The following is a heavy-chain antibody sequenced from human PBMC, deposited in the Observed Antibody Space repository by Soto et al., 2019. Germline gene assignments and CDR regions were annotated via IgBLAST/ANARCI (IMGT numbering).Heavy chain of an antibody. CDR3: AREGPNWGNWFDP. V-gene: IGHV3-33*01. CDR2: IWYDGSNK. Sequence: QVQLVESGGGVVQPGRSLRLSCAASGFTFSSYGMHWVRQAPGKGLEWVAVIWYDGSNKYYADSVKGRFTISRDNSKNTLYLQMNSLRAEDTAVYYCAREGPNWGNWFDPWGQGTLVTVSS. J-gene: IGHJ5*02. D-gene: IGHD7-27*01. CDR1: GFTFSSYG.